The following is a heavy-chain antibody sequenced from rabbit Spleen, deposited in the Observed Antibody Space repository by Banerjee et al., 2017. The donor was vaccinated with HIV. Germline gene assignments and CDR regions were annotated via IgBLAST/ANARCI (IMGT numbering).Heavy chain of an antibody. CDR1: GVSFSFNSY. CDR2: IDTGSSGFS. D-gene: IGHD8-1*01. V-gene: IGHV1S45*01. CDR3: ARDSGSSFSSYGMDL. J-gene: IGHJ6*01. Sequence: QEQLVESGGGLVKPEGSLKLSCTASGVSFSFNSYMCWVRQAPGKGLEWIACIDTGSSGFSYFASLAKGRFTISKTSSTTVTLQMTSLTAADTATYFCARDSGSSFSSYGMDLWGPGTLVTVS.